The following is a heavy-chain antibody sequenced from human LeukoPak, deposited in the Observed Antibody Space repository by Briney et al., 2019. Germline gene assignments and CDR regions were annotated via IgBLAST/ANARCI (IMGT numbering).Heavy chain of an antibody. D-gene: IGHD4-11*01. V-gene: IGHV4-34*01. CDR2: INHSGST. CDR1: GGSFSGYY. CDR3: ARGSNATVLDY. Sequence: PSETLSLTCAVYGGSFSGYYWSWIRQPPGKGLEWIGEINHSGSTNYNPSLKSRVTISVDTSKNQFSLKLSSVTAADTAVYYCARGSNATVLDYWAQGTLVTVSS. J-gene: IGHJ4*02.